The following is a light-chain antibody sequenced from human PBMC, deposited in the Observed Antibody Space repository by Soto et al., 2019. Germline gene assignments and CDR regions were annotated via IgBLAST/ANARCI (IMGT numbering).Light chain of an antibody. CDR3: HQYNNWSSFT. Sequence: EIVMTQSPGTLSVSPGERATLLCRASQSVSNNLAWYQQKPGRAPRLLIYDASTRATDVPARFSSSGSGTEVTLTIISLQSEDYAVYYYHQYNNWSSFTFGPGTQVDIK. J-gene: IGKJ3*01. CDR1: QSVSNN. V-gene: IGKV3-15*01. CDR2: DAS.